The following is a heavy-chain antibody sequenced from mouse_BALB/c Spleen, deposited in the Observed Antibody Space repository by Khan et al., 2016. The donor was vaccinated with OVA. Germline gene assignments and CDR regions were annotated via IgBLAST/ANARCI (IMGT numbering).Heavy chain of an antibody. CDR3: TRHGYVAWFTY. J-gene: IGHJ3*01. CDR1: GYSFTSYY. V-gene: IGHV1S135*01. D-gene: IGHD2-2*01. Sequence: MQLEESGPELMKPGASVKISCKASGYSFTSYYIHWMIQSPGNSLEWIGYIDPFSGGSTYNQKFKDKATLTVDKSSSTAYLHLSNLTSEDSAVYYCTRHGYVAWFTYWGQGTLVTVSA. CDR2: IDPFSGGS.